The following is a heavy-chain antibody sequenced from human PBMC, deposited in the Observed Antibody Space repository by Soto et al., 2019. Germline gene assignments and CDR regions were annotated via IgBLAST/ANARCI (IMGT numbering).Heavy chain of an antibody. J-gene: IGHJ4*02. D-gene: IGHD7-27*01. CDR1: GFTFNSQE. Sequence: PGGSLRLSCAASGFTFNSQEMTWVRQAPGKGLEWVSGITRSGGNTYYAESVKGRFTISRDNVQKTVYLQMNSLRAEDTAKYFCGCWDGSSRTPFWGTLDFWGQEILVTVSS. CDR3: GCWDGSSRTPFWGTLDF. V-gene: IGHV3-23*01. CDR2: ITRSGGNT.